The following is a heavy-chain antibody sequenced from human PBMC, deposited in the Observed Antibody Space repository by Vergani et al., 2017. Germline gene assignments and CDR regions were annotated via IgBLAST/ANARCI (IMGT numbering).Heavy chain of an antibody. CDR2: IYSGGST. V-gene: IGHV3-53*04. J-gene: IGHJ6*03. Sequence: EVQLVESGGGLVQPGGSLRLSCAASGFTVSSNYMSWVRQAPGKGLEWVSVIYSGGSTYYADSVKGRFTISRHNSKNTLYLQMNSLRAEDTAVYYCARDRGGYCSGGSCYGYYYYYMDVWGKGP. CDR1: GFTVSSNY. D-gene: IGHD2-15*01. CDR3: ARDRGGYCSGGSCYGYYYYYMDV.